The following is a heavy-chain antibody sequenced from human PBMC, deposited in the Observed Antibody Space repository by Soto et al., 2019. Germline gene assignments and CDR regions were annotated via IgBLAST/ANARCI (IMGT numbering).Heavy chain of an antibody. Sequence: ASVKVSCKASGYTFTSYDINWVRQATGQGLEWMGWMNPNSGNTGYAQEFQGRVTMTRSTSISTAYMELSSLRSEDTAVYYCARRPRYSSGWAFDYWGQGTLVTVSS. CDR1: GYTFTSYD. J-gene: IGHJ4*02. CDR2: MNPNSGNT. D-gene: IGHD6-19*01. V-gene: IGHV1-8*01. CDR3: ARRPRYSSGWAFDY.